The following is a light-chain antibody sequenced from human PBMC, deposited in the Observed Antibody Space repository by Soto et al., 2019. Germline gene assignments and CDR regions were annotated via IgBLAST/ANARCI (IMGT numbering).Light chain of an antibody. CDR2: EVS. CDR3: SAYAGSNIVV. Sequence: QSALTQPPSASGSLGQSVTISCTGTSSDVGGYNFVSWYQQHPAKAPKLMIYEVSERPSGVPDRFSGSKSGNTASLTVSGLQAEDEADYYCSAYAGSNIVVFGGGTKLTVL. V-gene: IGLV2-8*01. J-gene: IGLJ2*01. CDR1: SSDVGGYNF.